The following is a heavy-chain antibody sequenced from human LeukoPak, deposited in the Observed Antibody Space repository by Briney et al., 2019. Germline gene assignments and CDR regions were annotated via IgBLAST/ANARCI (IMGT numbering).Heavy chain of an antibody. Sequence: SGTLSLTCAVSGGSISSSNWWSWVRQPPGKGLEWIGEVYHSGSTNYNPSLKSRVTISVDKSKNQFSLKLSSVTAADTAVYYCAKDQGYCSGGSCYPEYFQHWGQGTLVTVSS. V-gene: IGHV4-4*02. CDR2: VYHSGST. CDR1: GGSISSSNW. CDR3: AKDQGYCSGGSCYPEYFQH. J-gene: IGHJ1*01. D-gene: IGHD2-15*01.